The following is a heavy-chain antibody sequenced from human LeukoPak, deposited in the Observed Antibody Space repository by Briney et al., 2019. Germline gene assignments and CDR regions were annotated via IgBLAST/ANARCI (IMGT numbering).Heavy chain of an antibody. CDR2: IYYSGNT. J-gene: IGHJ5*02. CDR3: ARGGIAARSWFDP. D-gene: IGHD6-6*01. Sequence: SETLSLTCTVSGASISSSSYYWGWIRQPPGKGLEWIGSIYYSGNTYHNPSLKSRVTISVDTSKNQFSLKLSSVTAADTAVYYCARGGIAARSWFDPWGQGTLVTVSS. V-gene: IGHV4-39*01. CDR1: GASISSSSYY.